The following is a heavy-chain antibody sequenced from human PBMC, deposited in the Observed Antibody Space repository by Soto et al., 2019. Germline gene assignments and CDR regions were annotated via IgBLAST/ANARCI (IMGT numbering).Heavy chain of an antibody. V-gene: IGHV3-7*03. CDR1: GFKFSNYW. CDR3: ARDGLLFSGPYRPSRFDY. J-gene: IGHJ4*02. Sequence: LRLSCAASGFKFSNYWMSWVRQAPGKGLEWVGNIKHDTSEAHYADSVKGRFTITRDNIKNFLFLQMNGLRADDTASYYCARDGLLFSGPYRPSRFDYWGLGTLVTVSS. D-gene: IGHD3-16*02. CDR2: IKHDTSEA.